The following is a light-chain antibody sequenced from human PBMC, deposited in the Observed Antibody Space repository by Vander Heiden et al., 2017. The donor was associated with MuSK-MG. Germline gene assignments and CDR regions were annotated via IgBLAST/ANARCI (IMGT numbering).Light chain of an antibody. CDR2: ATP. CDR1: ESIRRY. J-gene: IGKJ2*01. CDR3: QQSFSSYT. V-gene: IGKV1-39*01. Sequence: DILMTQPPSSLSASVGDRVTITCRASESIRRYLNGYQYKPGKAHQPLIYATPSFQNGVPSRFSGSGSGTEFTLTITALRPEDFATYYCQQSFSSYTFGPGTKVQIK.